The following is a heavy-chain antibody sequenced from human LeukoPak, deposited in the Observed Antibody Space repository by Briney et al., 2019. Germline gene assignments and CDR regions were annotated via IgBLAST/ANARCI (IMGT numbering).Heavy chain of an antibody. V-gene: IGHV3-74*01. CDR3: ARDRTTVTLFDN. CDR2: ISTDGDVT. CDR1: GFTFTSVW. D-gene: IGHD4-17*01. Sequence: PGGSLRLSCAASGFTFTSVWMHWFRQAPGRRLVWISRISTDGDVTGYADSVKGRFTISRDNAKNTLYLQMNSLRAEDTAVYYCARDRTTVTLFDNWGQGALVTVSS. J-gene: IGHJ4*02.